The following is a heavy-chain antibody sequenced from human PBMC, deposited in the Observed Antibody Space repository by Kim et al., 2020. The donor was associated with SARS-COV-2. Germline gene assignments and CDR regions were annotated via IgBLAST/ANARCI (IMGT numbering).Heavy chain of an antibody. V-gene: IGHV3-33*01. CDR2: IWYDESNK. CDR1: GFTFSSYG. D-gene: IGHD6-19*01. CDR3: AREEEHSSGCLGDY. J-gene: IGHJ4*02. Sequence: GGSLRLSCAASGFTFSSYGVHWVRQAPGKGLEWVAVIWYDESNKYYGDSVKGRFTISRDNSKNTVDLQMNSLRADDTAVYYCAREEEHSSGCLGDYWGQGTLVTVSS.